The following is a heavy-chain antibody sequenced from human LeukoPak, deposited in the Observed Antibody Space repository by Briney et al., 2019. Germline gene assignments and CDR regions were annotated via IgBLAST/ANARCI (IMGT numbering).Heavy chain of an antibody. J-gene: IGHJ3*02. D-gene: IGHD3-16*01. V-gene: IGHV6-1*01. CDR2: TYYRSKWYN. Sequence: PSQTLSLTCAISGDSVSSNSAAWNWIRQSPSRGLEWLGRTYYRSKWYNDYAVSVKSRITINPDTSKNQFSLQLNSVTPEDTAVYYCARVGGLGSSEMGAFDIWGQGTMVTVSS. CDR3: ARVGGLGSSEMGAFDI. CDR1: GDSVSSNSAA.